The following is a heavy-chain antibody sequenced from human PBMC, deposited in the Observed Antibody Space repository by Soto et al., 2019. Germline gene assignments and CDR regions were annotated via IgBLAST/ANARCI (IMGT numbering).Heavy chain of an antibody. CDR1: GGSISSSSYY. Sequence: SETLSLTCTVSGGSISSSSYYWGWIRQPPGKGLEWIGSIYYSGNTYYNPSLKSRVTISVDTSKNQFSLKLNSVTAADTAVYYCARQAKSVSWLGDAFDIWGQGTMVTVS. CDR3: ARQAKSVSWLGDAFDI. D-gene: IGHD6-19*01. CDR2: IYYSGNT. V-gene: IGHV4-39*01. J-gene: IGHJ3*02.